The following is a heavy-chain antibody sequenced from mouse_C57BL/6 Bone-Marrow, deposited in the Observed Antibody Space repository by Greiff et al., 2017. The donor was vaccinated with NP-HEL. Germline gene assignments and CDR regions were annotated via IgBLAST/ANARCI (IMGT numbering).Heavy chain of an antibody. D-gene: IGHD2-5*01. CDR1: GYTFTDYY. CDR2: INPNNGGT. CDR3: ARGSYYSNPYYFDY. Sequence: VQLQQSGPELVKPGASVKISCKASGYTFTDYYMNWVKQSHGKSLEWIGDINPNNGGTSYNQKFKGKATLTVDKSSSTAYMELRSLTSDDSAVYYCARGSYYSNPYYFDYWGQGTTLTVSS. J-gene: IGHJ2*01. V-gene: IGHV1-26*01.